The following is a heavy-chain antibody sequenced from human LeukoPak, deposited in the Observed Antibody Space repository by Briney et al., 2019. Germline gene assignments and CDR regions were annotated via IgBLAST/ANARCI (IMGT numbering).Heavy chain of an antibody. CDR3: AKDVGKWESLHFFDY. Sequence: GGSLRLSCLTSGFTLSTNAMSWVRQAPGEGLEWISGISGSGASTYYADSVKGRFTISRDDSRNTLYLQMNSLRGDDTAVYYCAKDVGKWESLHFFDYWGQGTLVTVSS. J-gene: IGHJ4*02. CDR1: GFTLSTNA. D-gene: IGHD1-26*01. CDR2: ISGSGAST. V-gene: IGHV3-23*01.